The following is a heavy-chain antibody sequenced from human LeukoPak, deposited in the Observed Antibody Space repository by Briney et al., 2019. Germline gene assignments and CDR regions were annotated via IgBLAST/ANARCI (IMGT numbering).Heavy chain of an antibody. CDR1: GGSITSGDYY. CDR3: ARRSRGYSGYDPRGAFDY. D-gene: IGHD5-12*01. J-gene: IGHJ4*02. CDR2: INYRGAT. V-gene: IGHV4-39*01. Sequence: SETLSLTCTVSGGSITSGDYYWAWVRQPPGKGLEWIGSINYRGATYYNPSLKSRVTISVDTSKNQFSLKLSSVTAADTAVYYCARRSRGYSGYDPRGAFDYWGQGTLVTVSS.